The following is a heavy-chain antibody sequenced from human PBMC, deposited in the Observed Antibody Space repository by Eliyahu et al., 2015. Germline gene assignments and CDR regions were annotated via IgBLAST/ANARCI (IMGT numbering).Heavy chain of an antibody. D-gene: IGHD1-1*01. J-gene: IGHJ3*02. Sequence: EVHXVESGGGLVQPGGSLRLSCAXXXFFFGGXYXGWVRQAPGXGLEWVANIKQDGNEKYYVDSVKGRFTISRDNAKNSLYLQMNSLRADDTAVYYCARDGYAGAFDIWGQGTMVTVFS. CDR2: IKQDGNEK. V-gene: IGHV3-7*04. CDR1: XFFFGGXY. CDR3: ARDGYAGAFDI.